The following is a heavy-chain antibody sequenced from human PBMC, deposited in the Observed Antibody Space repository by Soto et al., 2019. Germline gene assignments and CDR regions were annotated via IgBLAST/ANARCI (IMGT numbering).Heavy chain of an antibody. D-gene: IGHD3-22*01. CDR1: GFTFSSYG. CDR3: ARDQYYYDSSGYYYYYYGMDV. J-gene: IGHJ6*02. Sequence: GGSLRLSCAASGFTFSSYGMHWVRQAPGKGLEWVAVIWYDGSNKYYADSVKGRFTISRDNSKNTLYLQMNSLRAEDTAVYYCARDQYYYDSSGYYYYYYGMDVWGQGTTVTVSS. CDR2: IWYDGSNK. V-gene: IGHV3-33*01.